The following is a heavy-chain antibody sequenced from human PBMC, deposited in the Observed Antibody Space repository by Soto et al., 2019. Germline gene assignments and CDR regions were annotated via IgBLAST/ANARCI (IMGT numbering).Heavy chain of an antibody. J-gene: IGHJ4*02. Sequence: SETLSLTCTVSGGSISSYYWSWIRQPPGKGLEWIGYIYYSGSTNYNPSLKSRVTISVDTSKNQFSLKLSSVTAADTAVYYCARFPSPECSGGSCYHESEFDYWGQGTLVTVSS. CDR1: GGSISSYY. CDR3: ARFPSPECSGGSCYHESEFDY. V-gene: IGHV4-59*01. CDR2: IYYSGST. D-gene: IGHD2-15*01.